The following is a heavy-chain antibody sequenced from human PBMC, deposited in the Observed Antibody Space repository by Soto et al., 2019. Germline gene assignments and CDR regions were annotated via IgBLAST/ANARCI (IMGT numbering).Heavy chain of an antibody. CDR1: GFTFSSHA. CDR3: ARDLWWYLH. J-gene: IGHJ4*02. CDR2: ISAGSEGA. V-gene: IGHV3-23*01. Sequence: EVQLLESGGGLVQPGGALRLSCAASGFTFSSHAMSWVRQAPGKGLEWISSISAGSEGAYYADSVKGRFTISIDNSNNPLYLQMNSLRAEDKAVYYCARDLWWYLHWGQGTLVTVSS. D-gene: IGHD2-15*01.